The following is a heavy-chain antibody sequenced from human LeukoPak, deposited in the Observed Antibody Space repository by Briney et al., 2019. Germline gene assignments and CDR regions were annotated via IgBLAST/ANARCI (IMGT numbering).Heavy chain of an antibody. CDR3: ARRQQAQDAFDI. V-gene: IGHV1-8*02. D-gene: IGHD1/OR15-1a*01. J-gene: IGHJ3*02. CDR1: GYTFTSYD. CDR2: MNPNSGNT. Sequence: ASVKVSCKASGYTFTSYDINWVRQATGQGLEWMGWMNPNSGNTGYAQKFQGRVTITRNTSISTAYMELSSLRSEDTAVYYCARRQQAQDAFDIWGQGTMVTVSS.